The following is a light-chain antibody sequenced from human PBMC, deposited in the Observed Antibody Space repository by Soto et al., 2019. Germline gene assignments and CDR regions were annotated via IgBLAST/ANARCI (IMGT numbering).Light chain of an antibody. Sequence: QSALTQPASVSGSPAQSITISCTGTSSDVGGYNYVSWYQQHPGKAPKLMIYEVSNRPSGVSNRLSGSKSGNTASLTISGLQAEDEADYYCSSYTSSSTLYVFGTGTKVTVL. J-gene: IGLJ1*01. CDR2: EVS. CDR1: SSDVGGYNY. CDR3: SSYTSSSTLYV. V-gene: IGLV2-14*01.